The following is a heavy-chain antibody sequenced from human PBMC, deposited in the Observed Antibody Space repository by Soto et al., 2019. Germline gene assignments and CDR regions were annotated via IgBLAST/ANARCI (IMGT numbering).Heavy chain of an antibody. CDR2: ISYAGNNI. CDR3: AKDQSSIFRSGSGMDV. CDR1: VFTFRNFV. J-gene: IGHJ6*02. D-gene: IGHD3-3*01. V-gene: IGHV3-30*18. Sequence: GESLKISCAASVFTFRNFVMHWVRQAPGKGLEWVAVISYAGNNIYYADSVNCRFTISRDNSGNTLYLGMSSLRGEDTAVYYCAKDQSSIFRSGSGMDVWGQGTTVTVSS.